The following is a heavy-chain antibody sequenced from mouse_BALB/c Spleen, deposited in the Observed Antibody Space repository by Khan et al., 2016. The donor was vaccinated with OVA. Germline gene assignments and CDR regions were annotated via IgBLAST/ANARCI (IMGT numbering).Heavy chain of an antibody. Sequence: VQLQQPGPELVKPGASVKMSCKASGYTFTAYVMQWVKQKPGQGLEWIGYIYPYTDGTKYTEKCKGKATLTSDKSSRTAFMELSSLTSDDSAVFYWSRSGGYDGWFAYWGQGTLVTVSA. D-gene: IGHD2-3*01. CDR3: SRSGGYDGWFAY. CDR1: GYTFTAYV. J-gene: IGHJ3*01. V-gene: IGHV1S136*01. CDR2: IYPYTDGT.